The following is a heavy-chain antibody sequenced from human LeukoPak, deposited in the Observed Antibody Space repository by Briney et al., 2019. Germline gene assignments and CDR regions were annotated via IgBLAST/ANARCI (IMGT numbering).Heavy chain of an antibody. V-gene: IGHV4-59*01. CDR1: GGSISSYY. J-gene: IGHJ5*02. D-gene: IGHD6-13*01. CDR2: IFYSGST. Sequence: SETLSLTCTVSGGSISSYYWIWIRQPPGKGLEWIGYIFYSGSTNYNPSLKSRVTISVDTSKNQFSLKLSSVIAADTAVYYCARGRPVGSSWYTNWFDPWGQGTLVTVSS. CDR3: ARGRPVGSSWYTNWFDP.